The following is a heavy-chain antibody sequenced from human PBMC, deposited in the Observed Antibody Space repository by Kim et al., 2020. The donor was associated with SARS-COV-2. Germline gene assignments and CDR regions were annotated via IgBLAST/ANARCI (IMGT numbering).Heavy chain of an antibody. CDR3: TSPNYYDSSGYYNFDY. J-gene: IGHJ4*02. V-gene: IGHV3-73*01. D-gene: IGHD3-22*01. Sequence: GGSLRLSCAASGFTFSGPAMHWVRQASGKGLEWVGRTRSKANSYATAYAASVKGRFTISRDDSKNTAYLQMNSLKTEDTAVYYCTSPNYYDSSGYYNFDYGGQGTLVTVSS. CDR1: GFTFSGPA. CDR2: TRSKANSYAT.